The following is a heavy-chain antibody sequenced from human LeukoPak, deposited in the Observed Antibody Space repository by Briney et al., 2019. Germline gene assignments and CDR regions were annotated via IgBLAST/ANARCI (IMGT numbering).Heavy chain of an antibody. CDR2: ISSSSFFI. Sequence: GGSLRLSCVASGFTFSTYTMNWVRQAPGKGLEWVSSISSSSFFISYADSVKGRFTISRDNAKNSLYLQMNSLRAEDTAVYYCAELGITMIGGVWGKGTTVTISS. CDR3: AELGITMIGGV. D-gene: IGHD3-10*02. CDR1: GFTFSTYT. V-gene: IGHV3-21*03. J-gene: IGHJ6*04.